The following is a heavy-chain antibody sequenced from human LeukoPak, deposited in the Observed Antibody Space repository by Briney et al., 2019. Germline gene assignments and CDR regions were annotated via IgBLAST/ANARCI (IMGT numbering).Heavy chain of an antibody. CDR3: ATLKRGYSYIFDY. J-gene: IGHJ4*02. CDR2: FDPEDGET. V-gene: IGHV1-24*01. D-gene: IGHD5-18*01. CDR1: GYTLTELS. Sequence: GASVKVSCKVSGYTLTELSMHWVRQAPGKGLEWMGGFDPEDGETIYAQKFQGRVTMTEDTSTDTAHMELSSLRSEDTAVYYCATLKRGYSYIFDYWGQGTLVTVSS.